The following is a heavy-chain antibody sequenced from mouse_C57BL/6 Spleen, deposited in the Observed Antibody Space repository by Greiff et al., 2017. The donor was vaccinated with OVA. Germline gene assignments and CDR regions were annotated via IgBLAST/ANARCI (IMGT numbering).Heavy chain of an antibody. CDR1: GYTFTSYW. CDR3: ARGSSGLAWFAY. J-gene: IGHJ3*01. Sequence: QVQLQQPGAELVRPGTSVKLSCKASGYTFTSYWMHWVKQRPGQGLEWIGVIDPSDSYTNYNQKFKGKATLTVDTSSSTAYMQLSSLTSEDSAVYDCARGSSGLAWFAYWGQGTLVTVSA. CDR2: IDPSDSYT. D-gene: IGHD3-2*02. V-gene: IGHV1-59*01.